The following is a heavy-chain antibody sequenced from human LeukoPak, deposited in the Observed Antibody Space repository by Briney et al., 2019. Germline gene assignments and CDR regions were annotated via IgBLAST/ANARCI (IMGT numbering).Heavy chain of an antibody. CDR3: ARVGRGGLPAAPYDWFDP. Sequence: ASVKDSCKASVYTFTSYDINWVRAATEPGLGWMGWMNPNSGNTGYAQKFQGRVTITRNTSISTAYMELSSLRSEDTAVYYCARVGRGGLPAAPYDWFDPWGQGTLVTVSS. V-gene: IGHV1-8*03. D-gene: IGHD2-2*01. CDR2: MNPNSGNT. J-gene: IGHJ5*02. CDR1: VYTFTSYD.